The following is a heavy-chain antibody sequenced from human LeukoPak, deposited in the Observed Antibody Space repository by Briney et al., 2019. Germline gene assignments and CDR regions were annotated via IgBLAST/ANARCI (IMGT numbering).Heavy chain of an antibody. CDR3: AREPTYYDFWSATSDAFDI. CDR1: GFTFDDYG. CDR2: INTDGSST. D-gene: IGHD3-3*01. J-gene: IGHJ3*02. Sequence: GGSLRLSCAASGFTFDDYGMSWVRQAPGKGLVRVSRINTDGSSTSYADSVKGRFTISRDNAKNTLYLQMNSLRAEDTAVYYCAREPTYYDFWSATSDAFDIWGQGTMVTVSS. V-gene: IGHV3-74*01.